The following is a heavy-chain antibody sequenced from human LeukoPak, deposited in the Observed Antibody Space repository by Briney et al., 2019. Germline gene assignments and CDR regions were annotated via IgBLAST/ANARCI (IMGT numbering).Heavy chain of an antibody. CDR2: INHSGST. D-gene: IGHD2-2*01. CDR1: GGSFSDYY. J-gene: IGHJ4*02. V-gene: IGHV4-34*01. CDR3: ARYECSSTSCFFDY. Sequence: PSETLSLTCAVYGGSFSDYYWSWIRQPPGKGLEWIGEINHSGSTNCSPSLKSRVTISVDTSKNQFSLKLSSVTAADTAVYYCARYECSSTSCFFDYWGQGILVTVSS.